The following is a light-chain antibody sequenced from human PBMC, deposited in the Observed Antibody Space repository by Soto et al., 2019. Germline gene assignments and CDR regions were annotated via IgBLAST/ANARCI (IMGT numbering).Light chain of an antibody. CDR2: ENN. CDR3: QSYDSSSGV. V-gene: IGLV6-57*02. J-gene: IGLJ3*02. CDR1: SGSIGSYY. Sequence: NFMLTQPRSVSESPGKTVTISCTVSSGSIGSYYVQWYQQRPGSVPTTVIYENNQRPSGVPDRFSGSIDSSSNSASLTISGLKTEDEADYYCQSYDSSSGVFGGGTKLTVL.